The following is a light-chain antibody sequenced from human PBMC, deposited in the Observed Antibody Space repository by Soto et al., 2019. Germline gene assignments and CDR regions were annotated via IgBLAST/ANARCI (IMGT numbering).Light chain of an antibody. Sequence: ALTQPASVSGSPGQSITISCTGTSSDVGAYTYVSWYQQHPGKAPKLMIYEVSNRPSGVSNRFSGSKSGNTASLTISGLQAEDEADYYCTSYTTSSTYVFGTGTKVTVL. J-gene: IGLJ1*01. CDR2: EVS. CDR1: SSDVGAYTY. V-gene: IGLV2-14*01. CDR3: TSYTTSSTYV.